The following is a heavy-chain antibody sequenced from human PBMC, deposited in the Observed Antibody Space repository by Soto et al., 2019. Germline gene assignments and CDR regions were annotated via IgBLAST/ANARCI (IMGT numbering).Heavy chain of an antibody. D-gene: IGHD3-10*01. CDR2: IIPIFGTA. CDR1: GGTFSSYA. J-gene: IGHJ4*02. Sequence: SVKVSYKASGGTFSSYAISWVRQAPGQGLEWMGGIIPIFGTANYAQKFQGRVTITADESTSTAYMELSSLRSEDTAVYYCARDSHYYGSGSYFYWGQGTLVIVSS. V-gene: IGHV1-69*13. CDR3: ARDSHYYGSGSYFY.